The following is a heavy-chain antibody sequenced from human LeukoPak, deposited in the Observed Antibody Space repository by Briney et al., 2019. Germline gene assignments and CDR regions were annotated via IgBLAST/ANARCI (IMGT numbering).Heavy chain of an antibody. CDR3: AKENGYSYASAFDI. J-gene: IGHJ3*02. Sequence: PGGSLRLSCAASGFTFSTYWMSWVRQAPGKGLEWVANIKQDGSEISYVDSVKGRFTISRDNAKNSLYLQMNSLRAEDTAVYYCAKENGYSYASAFDIWGQGTMVTVSS. D-gene: IGHD5-18*01. V-gene: IGHV3-7*03. CDR1: GFTFSTYW. CDR2: IKQDGSEI.